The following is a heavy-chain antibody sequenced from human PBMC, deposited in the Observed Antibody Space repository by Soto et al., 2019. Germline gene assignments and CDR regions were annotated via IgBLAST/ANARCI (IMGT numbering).Heavy chain of an antibody. J-gene: IGHJ6*02. V-gene: IGHV3-23*01. CDR1: GFAFSTYA. CDR3: AKVTKRAAAGRYEYYKYGMDV. CDR2: ISGSGGSS. Sequence: GGSLRLSCAASGFAFSTYAMTWVRQAPGKGLEWVSVISGSGGSSYYAASVKGRFTISRDNSKNTLFLQMNGLRAEDTAVYYCAKVTKRAAAGRYEYYKYGMDVWGQGTTVTVS. D-gene: IGHD6-13*01.